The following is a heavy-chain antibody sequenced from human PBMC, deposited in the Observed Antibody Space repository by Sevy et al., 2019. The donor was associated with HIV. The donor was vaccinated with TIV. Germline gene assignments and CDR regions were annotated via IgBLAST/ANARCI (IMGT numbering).Heavy chain of an antibody. D-gene: IGHD3-22*01. CDR2: IYPGDSDT. J-gene: IGHJ4*02. V-gene: IGHV5-51*01. Sequence: GESLKISCKGSGYSFTSYWIGWVRQMPGKGLEWMGIIYPGDSDTRYSPSFQGQVTSSAGKSISTPYLQWRSLKASDTAMYYCARLANYDSSGMINYWGQGTLVTVSS. CDR3: ARLANYDSSGMINY. CDR1: GYSFTSYW.